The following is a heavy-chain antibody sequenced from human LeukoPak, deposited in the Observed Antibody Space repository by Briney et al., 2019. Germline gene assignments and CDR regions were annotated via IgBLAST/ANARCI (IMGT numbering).Heavy chain of an antibody. CDR3: ARALRIAAAGTEIYGMDV. D-gene: IGHD6-13*01. CDR1: GYTFSGYY. Sequence: GASVKVSCKASGYTFSGYYMHWVRQAPGQGLEWMGWINPNSGGTNYAQKFQGRVTMTRDTSISTAYMELSRLRSDDTAVYYCARALRIAAAGTEIYGMDVWGQGTTVTVSS. CDR2: INPNSGGT. J-gene: IGHJ6*02. V-gene: IGHV1-2*02.